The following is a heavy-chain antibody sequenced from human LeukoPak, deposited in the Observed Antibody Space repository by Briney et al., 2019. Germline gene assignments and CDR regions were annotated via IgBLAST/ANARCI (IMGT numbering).Heavy chain of an antibody. Sequence: GGSLRLSCAASGFTVSSSYMSWVRQAPGKGLEWLSYISSTSNPIYYADSVKGRFTISRDNAKNSLYLQMNSLRDEDTAVYYCARAGVGARFEDYWGQGTLVTVSS. CDR2: ISSTSNPI. D-gene: IGHD1-26*01. J-gene: IGHJ4*02. V-gene: IGHV3-48*02. CDR1: GFTVSSSY. CDR3: ARAGVGARFEDY.